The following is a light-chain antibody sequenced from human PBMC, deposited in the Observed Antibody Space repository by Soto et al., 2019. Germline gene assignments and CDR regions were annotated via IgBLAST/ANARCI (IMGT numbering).Light chain of an antibody. CDR2: EVN. CDR1: SSDVGGYNY. CDR3: SSFAGRNNVV. J-gene: IGLJ2*01. Sequence: QSALTQPPSASGSPGQSVTISCTGTSSDVGGYNYVSWYQQHPGKAPKLVIYEVNKRPSGVPDRFSGSKSGNTASLTVSGLRAEDEADYYCSSFAGRNNVVIGGGTKLTVL. V-gene: IGLV2-8*01.